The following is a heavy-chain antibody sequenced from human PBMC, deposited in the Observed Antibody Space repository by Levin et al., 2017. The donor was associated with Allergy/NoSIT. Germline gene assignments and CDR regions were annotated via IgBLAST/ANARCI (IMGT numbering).Heavy chain of an antibody. CDR1: GGSFSGYY. V-gene: IGHV4-34*01. Sequence: SQTLSLTCAVYGGSFSGYYWSWIRQPPGKGLEWIGEINHSGSTNYNPSLKSRVTISVDTSKNQFSLKLSSVTAADTAVYYCARARRYWSLCHWGQGTLVTVSS. CDR3: ARARRYWSLCH. CDR2: INHSGST. J-gene: IGHJ4*02. D-gene: IGHD2/OR15-2a*01.